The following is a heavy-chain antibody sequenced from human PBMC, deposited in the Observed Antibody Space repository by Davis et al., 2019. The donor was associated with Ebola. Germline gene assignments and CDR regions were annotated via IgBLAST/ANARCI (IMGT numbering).Heavy chain of an antibody. J-gene: IGHJ6*02. CDR2: IIPIFGTA. V-gene: IGHV1-69*13. D-gene: IGHD6-19*01. CDR3: ARGIAVAGTSVGMDV. CDR1: GYTFTGYY. Sequence: SVKVSCKASGYTFTGYYMHWVRQAPGQGLEWMGGIIPIFGTANYAQKFQGRVTITADESTSTAYMELSSLRSEDTAVYYCARGIAVAGTSVGMDVWGQGTTVTVSS.